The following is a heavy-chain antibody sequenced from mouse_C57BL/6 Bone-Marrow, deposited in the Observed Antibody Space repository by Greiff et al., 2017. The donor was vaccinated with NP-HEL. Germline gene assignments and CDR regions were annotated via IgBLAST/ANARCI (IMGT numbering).Heavy chain of an antibody. Sequence: VQLQQSGAELARPGASVKLSCKASGYTFTSYGISWVKQRTGQGLEWIGEIYPRSGNTYYNEKFKGKATLTADKSSSTAYMELRSLTSEDSAVYFCARGWLLREGYYAMDYWGQGTSVTVSS. CDR1: GYTFTSYG. V-gene: IGHV1-81*01. CDR3: ARGWLLREGYYAMDY. CDR2: IYPRSGNT. D-gene: IGHD2-3*01. J-gene: IGHJ4*01.